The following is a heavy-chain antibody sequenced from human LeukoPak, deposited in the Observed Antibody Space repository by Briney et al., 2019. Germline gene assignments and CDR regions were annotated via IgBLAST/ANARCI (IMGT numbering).Heavy chain of an antibody. CDR1: GGTFSSYA. J-gene: IGHJ4*02. CDR3: AIRDGYNYGTFDY. Sequence: SVKVSCKASGGTFSSYAISWVRQAPGQGLEWMGGIIPIFGTANYAQKFQGRVTITADESTSTAYMELGSLRSEDTAVYYCAIRDGYNYGTFDYWGQGTLVTVSS. CDR2: IIPIFGTA. V-gene: IGHV1-69*13. D-gene: IGHD5-24*01.